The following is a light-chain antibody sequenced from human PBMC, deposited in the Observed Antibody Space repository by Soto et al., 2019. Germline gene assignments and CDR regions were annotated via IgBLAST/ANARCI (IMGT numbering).Light chain of an antibody. J-gene: IGKJ2*01. CDR1: QRVSSN. CDR2: GAS. V-gene: IGKV3-15*01. Sequence: EKVMTQSPATLSVSPGERATLSCRASQRVSSNLAWYQQKPGQAPRLLIYGASTRATGIPARFSGSGSGTEFTLTISSLQSEDFAVYYCQQYNNWPPYTFGHGTKMEIK. CDR3: QQYNNWPPYT.